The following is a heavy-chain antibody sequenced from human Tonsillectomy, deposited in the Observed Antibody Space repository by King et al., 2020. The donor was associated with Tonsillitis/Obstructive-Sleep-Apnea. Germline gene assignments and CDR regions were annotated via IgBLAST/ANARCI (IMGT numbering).Heavy chain of an antibody. V-gene: IGHV2-26*01. CDR1: GFSLSNARMG. CDR3: ARTDDYGDHDAFDI. CDR2: IFSNDEK. J-gene: IGHJ3*02. D-gene: IGHD4-17*01. Sequence: VTLKESGPVLVKPTETLTLTCTVSGFSLSNARMGVSWIRQPPGKALEWLAHIFSNDEKSYSTSLKSRPTISKDTSKSQVVLTMTNMDPVDTATYYCARTDDYGDHDAFDIWGQGTMVTVSS.